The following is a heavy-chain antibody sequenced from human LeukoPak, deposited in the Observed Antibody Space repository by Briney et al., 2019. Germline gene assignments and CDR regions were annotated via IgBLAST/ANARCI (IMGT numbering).Heavy chain of an antibody. D-gene: IGHD1-26*01. CDR2: IIPIFGTA. CDR1: GGTFSSYA. CDR3: ARDLSGNKYGHFDY. Sequence: ASVKVSCKASGGTFSSYAISWVRQAPGQGLEWMGGIIPIFGTANYAQKFQGRVTMTRDTSTSTVYMELSSLRSEDTAVYYCARDLSGNKYGHFDYWGQGTLVTVSS. J-gene: IGHJ4*02. V-gene: IGHV1-69*05.